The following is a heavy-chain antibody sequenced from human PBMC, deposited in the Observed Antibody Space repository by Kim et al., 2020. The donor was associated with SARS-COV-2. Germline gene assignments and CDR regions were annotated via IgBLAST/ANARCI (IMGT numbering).Heavy chain of an antibody. D-gene: IGHD6-13*01. CDR3: ARDGQQLVPYYYGMDV. Sequence: FQGSVTMTRDTSTSTVYMELSSLRSEDTAVYYCARDGQQLVPYYYGMDVWGQGTTVTVSS. V-gene: IGHV1-46*01. J-gene: IGHJ6*02.